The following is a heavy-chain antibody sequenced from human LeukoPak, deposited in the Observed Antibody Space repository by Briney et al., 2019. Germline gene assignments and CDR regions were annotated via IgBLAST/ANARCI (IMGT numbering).Heavy chain of an antibody. Sequence: SETLSLTCTVSGGSISSGDYYWSWIRQPPGKGLEWIGYIYYSGSTYYNPSLKSRVTISVDTSKNQFSLKLSSVTAADTAVYYCASGSRWLRYYYGMDVWGQGTTVTVSS. V-gene: IGHV4-30-4*01. J-gene: IGHJ6*02. CDR2: IYYSGST. CDR3: ASGSRWLRYYYGMDV. D-gene: IGHD5-12*01. CDR1: GGSISSGDYY.